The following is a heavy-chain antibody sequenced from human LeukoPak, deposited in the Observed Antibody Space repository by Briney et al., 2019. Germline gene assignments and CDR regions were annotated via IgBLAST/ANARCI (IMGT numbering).Heavy chain of an antibody. V-gene: IGHV3-7*03. Sequence: TGGSPRLSCAASGFTFSSYSMNWVRQAPGKGLEWVANIKQDGSEIYYVDSVKGRFTISRDNAKNSLFLQMNSLRAEDTAVYYCAKDLPSDYYDSSGFFYYWGQGTLVTVSS. CDR3: AKDLPSDYYDSSGFFYY. CDR2: IKQDGSEI. J-gene: IGHJ4*02. CDR1: GFTFSSYS. D-gene: IGHD3-22*01.